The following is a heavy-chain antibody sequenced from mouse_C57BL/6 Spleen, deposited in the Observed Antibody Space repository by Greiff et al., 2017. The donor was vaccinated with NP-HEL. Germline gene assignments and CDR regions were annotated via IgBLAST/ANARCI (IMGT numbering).Heavy chain of an antibody. J-gene: IGHJ3*01. CDR1: GFTFSSYT. V-gene: IGHV5-9*01. D-gene: IGHD1-1*01. Sequence: EVKVEESGGGLVKPGGSLKLSCAASGFTFSSYTMSWVRQTPEKRLEWVATISGGGGNTYYPDSVKGRFTISRDNAKNTLYLQMSSLRSEDTALYYCARPQIYYYGSSWFAYWGQGTLVTVSA. CDR3: ARPQIYYYGSSWFAY. CDR2: ISGGGGNT.